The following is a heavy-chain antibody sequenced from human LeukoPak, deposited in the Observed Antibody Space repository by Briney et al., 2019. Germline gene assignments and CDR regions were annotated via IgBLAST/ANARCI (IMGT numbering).Heavy chain of an antibody. J-gene: IGHJ4*02. CDR2: ISYDGSNK. CDR1: GFTFSSYG. Sequence: GRSLRLSCAASGFTFSSYGMHWVRQAPGKGLEWVAVISYDGSNKYYADSVKGRFTISRDNSKRARDLQTNSAGAGETAVYYCSKSCGGDDSFDYWGQGTLVTVSS. V-gene: IGHV3-30*18. CDR3: SKSCGGDDSFDY. D-gene: IGHD2-21*02.